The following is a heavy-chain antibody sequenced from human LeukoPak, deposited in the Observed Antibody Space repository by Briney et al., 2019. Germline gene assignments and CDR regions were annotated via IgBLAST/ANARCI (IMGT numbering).Heavy chain of an antibody. Sequence: GGSLRLSCAASGFTFSSYGMHWVRQAPGKGLEWVAVIWYDGSNKYYADSVKGRFTISRDNAKNSLYLQMNSLRAEDTAVYYCARATTYYYDSPWTFDVWGQGTMVTVSS. CDR3: ARATTYYYDSPWTFDV. CDR1: GFTFSSYG. D-gene: IGHD3-22*01. J-gene: IGHJ3*01. V-gene: IGHV3-33*01. CDR2: IWYDGSNK.